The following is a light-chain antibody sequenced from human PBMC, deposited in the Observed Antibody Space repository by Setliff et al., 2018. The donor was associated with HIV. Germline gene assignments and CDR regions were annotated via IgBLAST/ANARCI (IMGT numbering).Light chain of an antibody. Sequence: SVLTQPASVSGSPGQPITISCTGTSSDVGGYNYVSWYQQYPGKAPKLMIYDVSKRPSGVSNRFSGSKSGNTASLTISGLQAEDEADYYCCSYAGSGTYVFGTGTKVTVL. CDR3: CSYAGSGTYV. CDR1: SSDVGGYNY. V-gene: IGLV2-23*02. CDR2: DVS. J-gene: IGLJ1*01.